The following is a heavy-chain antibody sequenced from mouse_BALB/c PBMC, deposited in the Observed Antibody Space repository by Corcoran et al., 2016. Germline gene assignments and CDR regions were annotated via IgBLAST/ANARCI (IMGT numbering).Heavy chain of an antibody. V-gene: IGHV1-84*02. J-gene: IGHJ3*01. CDR3: ARFDYEGFAY. Sequence: QIQLQQSGPELVKPGASVKISCKASGYTFIDYYINWVKQKPGQGLEWIGWIYPGSGNTKYNEKFKGKVTLTVDTSSSTAYMQLSSLTSEDTAVYFCARFDYEGFAYWGQGTLVTVSA. CDR2: IYPGSGNT. D-gene: IGHD2-4*01. CDR1: GYTFIDYY.